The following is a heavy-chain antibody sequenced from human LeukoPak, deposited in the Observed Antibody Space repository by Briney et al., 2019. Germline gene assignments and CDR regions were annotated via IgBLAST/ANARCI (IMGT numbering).Heavy chain of an antibody. CDR3: ARDDPCRGGSCQSILHRGASDY. J-gene: IGHJ4*02. V-gene: IGHV1-3*01. D-gene: IGHD2-15*01. CDR1: GYTFTSYA. Sequence: ASVKVSCKASGYTFTSYAMHWVRQAPGQRLEWMGWINAGNGNIKYSQKFQGRVTITRDTSASTAYMELRSLRSDDTAVYYCARDDPCRGGSCQSILHRGASDYWGQGTLVTVSS. CDR2: INAGNGNI.